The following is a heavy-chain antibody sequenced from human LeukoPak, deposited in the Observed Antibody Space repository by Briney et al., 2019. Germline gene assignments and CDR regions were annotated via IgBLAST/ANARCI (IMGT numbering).Heavy chain of an antibody. J-gene: IGHJ3*02. Sequence: GGSLRLSCAASGFTVSSNYMSWVRQAPGKGLEWVSVIYSGGSTYYADSVKGRFTISRDNSKNTLYLQMNSLRAEDTAVYYCARELAGLDAFDIWGQGTMVTVSS. CDR3: ARELAGLDAFDI. CDR1: GFTVSSNY. V-gene: IGHV3-53*01. D-gene: IGHD6-19*01. CDR2: IYSGGST.